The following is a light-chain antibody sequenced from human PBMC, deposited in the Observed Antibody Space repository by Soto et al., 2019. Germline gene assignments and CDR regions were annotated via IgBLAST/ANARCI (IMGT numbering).Light chain of an antibody. V-gene: IGLV4-69*01. CDR1: SGHSSYA. J-gene: IGLJ2*01. Sequence: QPVLTQSPSASASLGASVKLTCTLSSGHSSYAIAWHQQQPEKGPRYLMKLNSDGSHSKGDGIPDRFSGSSSGAERYLTISSLQSEDEADYYGQTWVTGSVVFGGGTKLTVL. CDR3: QTWVTGSVV. CDR2: LNSDGSH.